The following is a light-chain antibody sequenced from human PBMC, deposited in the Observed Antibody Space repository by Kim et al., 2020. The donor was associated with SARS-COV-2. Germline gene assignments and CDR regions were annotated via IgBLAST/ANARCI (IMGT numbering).Light chain of an antibody. CDR1: GSDVGGYTY. J-gene: IGLJ2*01. Sequence: SITIACTGTGSDVGGYTYVSWYQQHPGKAPKLMIYDVSNRPSGVSNRFSGSKSGNTASLTISGLQAEDEADYYCSSYTSSSSFVVFGGGTQLTVL. CDR2: DVS. CDR3: SSYTSSSSFVV. V-gene: IGLV2-14*03.